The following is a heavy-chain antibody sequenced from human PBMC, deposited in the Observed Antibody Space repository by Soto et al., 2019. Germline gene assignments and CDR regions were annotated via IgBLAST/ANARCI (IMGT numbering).Heavy chain of an antibody. CDR1: GDSISSYY. V-gene: IGHV4-59*08. J-gene: IGHJ4*02. CDR2: IYHSGST. D-gene: IGHD6-19*01. Sequence: PSETLSLTCTVSGDSISSYYWSWIRQPPGKGLEWIGTIYHSGSTNYNPSLKSRVTISVDTSKNQFSLKLRSVTAADTAVYYCARVEYTNGRYLFDYWGRGSLVIVSS. CDR3: ARVEYTNGRYLFDY.